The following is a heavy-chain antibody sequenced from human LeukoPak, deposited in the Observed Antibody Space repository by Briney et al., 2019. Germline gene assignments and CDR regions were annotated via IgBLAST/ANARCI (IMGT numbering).Heavy chain of an antibody. D-gene: IGHD2-15*01. V-gene: IGHV3-7*01. Sequence: GGSLRLSCAASGFTFSNYWMSWVRQAPGKGLEWVANINKDGSEKYYVDSLTGRVTISRDNAKNSLYLQMNSLRAEDTAVYYYARRYCSGGSCYSVDYWGQGTLVTVSS. CDR1: GFTFSNYW. CDR2: INKDGSEK. J-gene: IGHJ4*02. CDR3: ARRYCSGGSCYSVDY.